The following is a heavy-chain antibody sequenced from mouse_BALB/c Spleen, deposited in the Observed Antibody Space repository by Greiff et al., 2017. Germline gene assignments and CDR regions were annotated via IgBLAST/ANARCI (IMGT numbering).Heavy chain of an antibody. V-gene: IGHV1-7*01. CDR3: ARFPDGYYPFYFDY. CDR2: INPSTGYT. D-gene: IGHD2-3*01. CDR1: GYTFTSYW. J-gene: IGHJ2*01. Sequence: VQVVESGAELAKPGASVKMSCKASGYTFTSYWMHWVKQRPGQGLEWIGYINPSTGYTEYNQKFKDKATLTADKSSSTAYMQLSSLTSEDSAVYYCARFPDGYYPFYFDYWGQGTTLTVSS.